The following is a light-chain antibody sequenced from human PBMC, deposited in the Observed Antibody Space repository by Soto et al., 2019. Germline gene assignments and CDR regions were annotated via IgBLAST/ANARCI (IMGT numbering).Light chain of an antibody. V-gene: IGLV1-51*01. CDR2: DNT. Sequence: QSVLTQPPSVSAAPGQKVTISCSGSSSNIGNNYVSWYQQLTGTAPTLLIYDNTKRPSGIPDRFSGSKSTTSATLGITGLQTGDEGDYYCGTWDSSLSAYVFGTATKV. CDR1: SSNIGNNY. CDR3: GTWDSSLSAYV. J-gene: IGLJ1*01.